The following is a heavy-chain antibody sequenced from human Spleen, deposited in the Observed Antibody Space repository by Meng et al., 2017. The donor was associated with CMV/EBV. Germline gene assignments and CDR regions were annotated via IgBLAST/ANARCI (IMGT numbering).Heavy chain of an antibody. CDR3: AKGGGERVTFDAFDV. CDR1: GFTFSSYE. CDR2: RSSTGDTI. V-gene: IGHV3-48*03. J-gene: IGHJ6*02. D-gene: IGHD2-21*02. Sequence: GESLKISCAAAGFTFSSYEMNWVRQAPGRGLEWISYRSSTGDTISYADSVRGRCTISRDNAKKTLSLQMNALSPEDTALYYCAKGGGERVTFDAFDVWGQGTRVTVSS.